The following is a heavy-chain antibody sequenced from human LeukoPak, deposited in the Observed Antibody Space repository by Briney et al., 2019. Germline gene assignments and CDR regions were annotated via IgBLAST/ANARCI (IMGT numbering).Heavy chain of an antibody. J-gene: IGHJ3*02. V-gene: IGHV3-48*03. CDR1: GFTFSSYE. CDR2: ISSSGSTI. CDR3: ARQGDAYNSGALDI. Sequence: GGSLRLSCAASGFTFSSYEMNWVRQAPGKGLEWVSYISSSGSTIYYADSVKGRFTISRDNSKNTLYLQMNSLRAEDTAVYYCARQGDAYNSGALDIWGQGTMVTVSS. D-gene: IGHD5-24*01.